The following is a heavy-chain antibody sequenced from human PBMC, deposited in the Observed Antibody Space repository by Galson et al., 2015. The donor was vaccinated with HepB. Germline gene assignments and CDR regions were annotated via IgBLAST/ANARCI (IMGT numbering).Heavy chain of an antibody. CDR2: INPKNGGT. D-gene: IGHD2-2*01. Sequence: SVKVSCKASGYTFIGYYMHWVRQAPGQGLEWMAWINPKNGGTRYAQKFQGRVTVTRDTPIGTASMELTRLTSDDTAVYYCAREGVYDCRRSSCPEYYAMDLWGQGTTVTVSS. CDR3: AREGVYDCRRSSCPEYYAMDL. CDR1: GYTFIGYY. V-gene: IGHV1-2*02. J-gene: IGHJ6*02.